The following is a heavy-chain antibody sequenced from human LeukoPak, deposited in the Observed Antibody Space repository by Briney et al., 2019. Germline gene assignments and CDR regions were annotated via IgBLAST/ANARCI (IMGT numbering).Heavy chain of an antibody. J-gene: IGHJ4*02. Sequence: GGSLRLSCAASGFTVSSNYMSWVRQAPGKGLEWVSVIYSGGSTYYADSVKGRFTISRDNSKNTLYLQMNSLRAEDTAVHYCAREAYDFWSGYYNYWGQGTLVTVSS. CDR2: IYSGGST. CDR3: AREAYDFWSGYYNY. CDR1: GFTVSSNY. V-gene: IGHV3-53*01. D-gene: IGHD3-3*01.